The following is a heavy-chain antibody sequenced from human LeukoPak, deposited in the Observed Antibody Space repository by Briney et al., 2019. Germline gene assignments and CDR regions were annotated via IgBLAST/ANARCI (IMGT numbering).Heavy chain of an antibody. J-gene: IGHJ4*02. CDR2: ISGTGDST. CDR3: AKDAVAPGSSGDDY. CDR1: GFTFINYA. V-gene: IGHV3-23*01. D-gene: IGHD3-10*01. Sequence: GGSLRLSRAASGFTFINYAMSWVRQAPGKGLEWVSAISGTGDSTHYADSVKGRFTISRDNSKNTLSLQMKTLRAEDTAIYYCAKDAVAPGSSGDDYWGQGTLVTVSS.